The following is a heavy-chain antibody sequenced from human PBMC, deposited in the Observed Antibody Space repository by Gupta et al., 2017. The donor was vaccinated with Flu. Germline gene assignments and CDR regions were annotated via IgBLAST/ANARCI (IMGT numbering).Heavy chain of an antibody. Sequence: TFSTDSMNWVRQGPGKGLEWVSSISSGSSYSVYVDSLKGRLTISRDNRKTSLYLPMTITRAEEKAVYYWTRSVDFNDDYEIWGQGTLVTVSS. CDR2: ISSGSSYS. D-gene: IGHD3-3*01. V-gene: IGHV3-21*01. J-gene: IGHJ3*02. CDR1: TFSTDS. CDR3: TRSVDFNDDYEI.